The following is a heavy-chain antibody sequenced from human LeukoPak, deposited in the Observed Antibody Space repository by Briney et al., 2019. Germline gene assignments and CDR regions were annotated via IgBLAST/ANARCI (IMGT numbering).Heavy chain of an antibody. D-gene: IGHD1-1*01. CDR2: ISFDGGNK. CDR3: PRDGILGSPLFKIDY. J-gene: IGHJ4*02. V-gene: IGHV3-30-3*01. Sequence: PGRSLRLSCAASGFTFNNYAIHWLRQAPGKGLEWVAIISFDGGNKYYADSVKGRFTISRDNSKNTLYLQMNSLRAEDTAVYYHPRDGILGSPLFKIDYCGQGTLVTVSS. CDR1: GFTFNNYA.